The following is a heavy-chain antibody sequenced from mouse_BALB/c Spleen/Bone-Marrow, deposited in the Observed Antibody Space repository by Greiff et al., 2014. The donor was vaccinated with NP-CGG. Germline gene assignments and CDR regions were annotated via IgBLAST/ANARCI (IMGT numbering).Heavy chain of an antibody. CDR3: VRREYDGYFDY. CDR1: GFTFDSYN. CDR2: ISSGGGNT. V-gene: IGHV5-9*03. Sequence: EVQLVESGGGLVTPGGSLKLSCAASGFTFDSYNMSWVRQTPEKRLEWVATISSGGGNTYYPDSVKGRFTISRDNAKNNLYLQMSSLRSEDTALYYCVRREYDGYFDYWGQGTTLTVSS. J-gene: IGHJ2*01. D-gene: IGHD2-14*01.